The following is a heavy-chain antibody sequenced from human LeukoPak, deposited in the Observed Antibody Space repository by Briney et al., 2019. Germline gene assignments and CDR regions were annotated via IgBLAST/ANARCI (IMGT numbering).Heavy chain of an antibody. CDR1: GYTFTSYG. CDR2: ISAYNGNT. D-gene: IGHD3-22*01. Sequence: ASVKVSCKASGYTFTSYGISWVRQAPGQGLEWMGWISAYNGNTNYAQKLQARVTMTTDTSTSTAYMELRSLRSDDTAVYYCAKAIKSITMIVVVTSLDYWGQGTLVTVSS. J-gene: IGHJ4*02. V-gene: IGHV1-18*01. CDR3: AKAIKSITMIVVVTSLDY.